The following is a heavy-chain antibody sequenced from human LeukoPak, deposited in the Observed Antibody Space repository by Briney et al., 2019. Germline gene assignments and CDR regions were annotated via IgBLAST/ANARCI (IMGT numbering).Heavy chain of an antibody. Sequence: SETLSLTCTVSGGSISSYYWTWMRQPPGKGLEWIGYIDYSGTTNYNPSLKSRVTISVDTSKNQFSLKLSSVTAADTAVYYCARGYSSSWYNFYYFDYWGQGTLVTVSS. D-gene: IGHD6-13*01. CDR2: IDYSGTT. V-gene: IGHV4-59*12. CDR1: GGSISSYY. J-gene: IGHJ4*02. CDR3: ARGYSSSWYNFYYFDY.